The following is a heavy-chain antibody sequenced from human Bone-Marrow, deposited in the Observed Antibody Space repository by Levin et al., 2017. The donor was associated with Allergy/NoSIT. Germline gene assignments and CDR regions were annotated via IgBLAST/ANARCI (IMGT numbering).Heavy chain of an antibody. V-gene: IGHV3-9*01. CDR3: AKDKAAAGTNWYFDR. CDR2: ISWNSGSI. Sequence: GGSLRLSCAASGFTFDDYAMHWVRQAPGKGLEWVSGISWNSGSIGYADSVKGRFTISRDNAKNSLYLQMNSLRAEDTALYYCAKDKAAAGTNWYFDRWGRGTLVTVSS. D-gene: IGHD6-13*01. CDR1: GFTFDDYA. J-gene: IGHJ2*01.